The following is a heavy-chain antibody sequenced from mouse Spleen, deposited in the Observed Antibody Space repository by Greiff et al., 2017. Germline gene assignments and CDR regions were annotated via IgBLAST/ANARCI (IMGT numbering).Heavy chain of an antibody. CDR2: IDPSDSYT. J-gene: IGHJ4*01. D-gene: IGHD1-1*01. CDR3: ARPHYYGSSLYAMDY. CDR1: GYTFTSYW. Sequence: QVQLQQSGAELVKPGASVKLSCKASGYTFTSYWMHWVKQRPGQGLEWIGEIDPSDSYTNYNQKFKGKATLTVDKSSSTAYMQLSSLTSEDSAVYYCARPHYYGSSLYAMDYWGQGTSVTVSS. V-gene: IGHV1-69*02.